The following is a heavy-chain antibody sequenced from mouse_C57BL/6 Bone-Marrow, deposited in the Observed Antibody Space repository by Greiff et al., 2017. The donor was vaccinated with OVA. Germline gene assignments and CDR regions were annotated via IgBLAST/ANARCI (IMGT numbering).Heavy chain of an antibody. V-gene: IGHV3-6*01. Sequence: EVQRVESGPGLVKPSQSLSLTCSVTGYSITSGYYWNWIRQFPGNKLEWMGYISYDGSNNYNPSLKNRISITRDTSKNQFFLKLNSVTTEDTATYYCAREDYDWAMDYWGQGTSVTVSS. CDR2: ISYDGSN. D-gene: IGHD2-4*01. J-gene: IGHJ4*01. CDR3: AREDYDWAMDY. CDR1: GYSITSGYY.